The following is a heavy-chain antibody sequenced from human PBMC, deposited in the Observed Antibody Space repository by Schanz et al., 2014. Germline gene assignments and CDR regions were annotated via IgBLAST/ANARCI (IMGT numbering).Heavy chain of an antibody. CDR3: ARDRDQWDGNYLDY. CDR1: GYTLTAYY. Sequence: QVQLVQSGAEVKKPGASVKVSCKASGYTLTAYYMHWVRQAPGQGLEWMGWINPDSGGTNYAQRLQGRVTMTTDTSTSTAYMELRSLRSDDTAVYYCARDRDQWDGNYLDYWGQGTLVTVSS. J-gene: IGHJ4*02. V-gene: IGHV1-2*02. CDR2: INPDSGGT. D-gene: IGHD1-26*01.